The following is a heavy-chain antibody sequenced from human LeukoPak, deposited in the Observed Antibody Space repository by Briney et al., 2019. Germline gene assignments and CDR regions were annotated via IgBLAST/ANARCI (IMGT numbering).Heavy chain of an antibody. CDR2: INHSGST. CDR3: ARDASSILLNYHYMDV. D-gene: IGHD3-10*01. V-gene: IGHV4-34*01. Sequence: SETLSLTCAVYGGSFSGYYWSWIRQPPGKGLEWIGEINHSGSTNYNPSLKSRVTISVDTSKNQFSLKLSSVTAADTAVYYCARDASSILLNYHYMDVWGKGTTVTVSS. J-gene: IGHJ6*03. CDR1: GGSFSGYY.